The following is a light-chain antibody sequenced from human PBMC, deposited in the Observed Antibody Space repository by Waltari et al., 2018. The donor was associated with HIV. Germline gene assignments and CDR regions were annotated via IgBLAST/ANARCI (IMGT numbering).Light chain of an antibody. CDR3: QQYKNGWT. CDR1: QSVRTS. J-gene: IGKJ1*01. Sequence: EVVMAQYPATLSVSRGDRAILSCRASQSVRTSLAWDQQKPGQAPRLLIFGTSTRATGVSARFSGSGSGTYFSRTISSLQSEDLAVYYCQQYKNGWTFGQGTKVDIK. V-gene: IGKV3-15*01. CDR2: GTS.